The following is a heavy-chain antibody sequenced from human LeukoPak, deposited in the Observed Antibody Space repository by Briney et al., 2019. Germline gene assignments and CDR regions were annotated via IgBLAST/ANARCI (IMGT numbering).Heavy chain of an antibody. Sequence: SETLSLTCNVSGGSISSSRYYWGWIRQPPGKGLEWIGYIYYSGSTNYNPSLKSRVTISVDTSKNQFSLKLRSVTAADTAVYYCARVTGYMIEDYFDYWGQGILVTVSS. D-gene: IGHD3-9*01. J-gene: IGHJ4*02. V-gene: IGHV4-61*05. CDR3: ARVTGYMIEDYFDY. CDR1: GGSISSSRYY. CDR2: IYYSGST.